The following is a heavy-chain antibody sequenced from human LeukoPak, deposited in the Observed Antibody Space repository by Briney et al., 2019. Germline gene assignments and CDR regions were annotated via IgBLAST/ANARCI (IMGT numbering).Heavy chain of an antibody. CDR2: IYSSGST. J-gene: IGHJ4*02. Sequence: SSETLSLTCTVSGDSVSRYYWSWIRQPARKGLEWIGRIYSSGSTNYNPSLKSRVTISVDTSKNQFSLKLSSVTAADTAVYYCARERWYYGSGTYSWFDYWGQGTLVTVSS. V-gene: IGHV4-4*07. CDR1: GDSVSRYY. D-gene: IGHD3-10*01. CDR3: ARERWYYGSGTYSWFDY.